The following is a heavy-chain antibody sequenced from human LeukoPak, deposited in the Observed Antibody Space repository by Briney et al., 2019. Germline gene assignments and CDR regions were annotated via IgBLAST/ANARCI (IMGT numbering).Heavy chain of an antibody. CDR2: IYHSGST. CDR3: ARPTYSGSYSGAFDV. D-gene: IGHD1-26*01. CDR1: GYSISSGYY. V-gene: IGHV4-38-2*01. Sequence: SETLSLTCAVSGYSISSGYYWGWIRQPPGKGLEWIGSIYHSGSTYYNPSLKSRVTISVDTSKNQFSLKLSSVTAADTAVYYCARPTYSGSYSGAFDVWGQGTMVTVSS. J-gene: IGHJ3*01.